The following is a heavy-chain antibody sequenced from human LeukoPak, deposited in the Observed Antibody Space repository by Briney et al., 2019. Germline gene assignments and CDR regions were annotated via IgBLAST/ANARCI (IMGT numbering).Heavy chain of an antibody. V-gene: IGHV1-18*01. CDR1: GYTFISYG. Sequence: ASVKVSCKASGYTFISYGISWVRQAPGQGLEWMGWVSGHNGDTNYAQKVQGRVTMTTDTSTSTAYMELRSLRSDDPAVYYCARRAGALNPFDYWGQGTLVTVSS. D-gene: IGHD1-14*01. CDR3: ARRAGALNPFDY. J-gene: IGHJ4*02. CDR2: VSGHNGDT.